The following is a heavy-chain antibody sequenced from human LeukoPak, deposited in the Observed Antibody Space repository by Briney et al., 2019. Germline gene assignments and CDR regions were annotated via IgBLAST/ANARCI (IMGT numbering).Heavy chain of an antibody. D-gene: IGHD1-26*01. CDR2: IWYDGNNQ. J-gene: IGHJ4*01. CDR1: GFTFNRYG. CDR3: ARDRVGAPFDY. Sequence: QAGGSLRLSCAASGFTFNRYGMHWVRQAPGKGLEWVAIIWYDGNNQHYADSVRGRFTISRDNSKNTVYLQMDSLRVEDTAVFYCARDRVGAPFDYWGQGTLVTVSS. V-gene: IGHV3-33*01.